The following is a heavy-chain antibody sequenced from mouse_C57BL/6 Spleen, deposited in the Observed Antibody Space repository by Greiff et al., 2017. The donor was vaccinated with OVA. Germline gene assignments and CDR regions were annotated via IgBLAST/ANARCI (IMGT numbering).Heavy chain of an antibody. CDR2: IYTGDGDT. D-gene: IGHD3-3*01. Sequence: QLQESGPELVKPGASVKISCKASGYAFSSSWMNWVKQRPGKGLEWIGRIYTGDGDTNYNGKFKGTATLTADKSSSTAYMQLSSLTSEDSAVYFCARRDGDYWGQGTTLTVSS. J-gene: IGHJ2*01. CDR1: GYAFSSSW. CDR3: ARRDGDY. V-gene: IGHV1-82*01.